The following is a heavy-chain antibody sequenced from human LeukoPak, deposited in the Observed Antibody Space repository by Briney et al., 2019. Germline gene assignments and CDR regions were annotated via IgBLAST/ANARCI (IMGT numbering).Heavy chain of an antibody. Sequence: PSETLSLTCGVSGGSISSNNWWRWVRQPPGQGLEGIGEIYHSGSANYNPSLKSRVTISVDKSKNQLSLKLISVTAADTAVYYCARDVGTALVTGDYWGQGTLVTVSS. V-gene: IGHV4/OR15-8*01. CDR2: IYHSGSA. D-gene: IGHD5-18*01. CDR1: GGSISSNNW. CDR3: ARDVGTALVTGDY. J-gene: IGHJ4*02.